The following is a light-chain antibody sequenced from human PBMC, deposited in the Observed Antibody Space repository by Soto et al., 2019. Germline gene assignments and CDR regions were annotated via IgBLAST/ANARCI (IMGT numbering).Light chain of an antibody. J-gene: IGKJ4*01. Sequence: EIVMTQSPATLSVSPGERATLSCRASQSLNDNLAWYQQKPGQAPRLLIYDASSRATGIPDRFSGSGSGTDFTLTISRLEPEDFAVYYCQQYVSSPLTFGGGTKVDIK. CDR2: DAS. V-gene: IGKV3-20*01. CDR3: QQYVSSPLT. CDR1: QSLNDN.